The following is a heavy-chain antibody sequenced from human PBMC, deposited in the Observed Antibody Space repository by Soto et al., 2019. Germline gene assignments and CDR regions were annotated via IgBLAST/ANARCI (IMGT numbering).Heavy chain of an antibody. V-gene: IGHV4-39*02. CDR3: ARLVVVAPVANA. D-gene: IGHD2-2*01. CDR1: GGSISYNSYS. CDR2: IFYTGTT. Sequence: SETLSLTFSVSGGSISYNSYSWGWIRQPPGKGLEWVGGIFYTGTTYYSPSLKDRVTISVDPPKNSFSLNLTSVTAADTAVYFCARLVVVAPVANAWGQGTLVT. J-gene: IGHJ5*02.